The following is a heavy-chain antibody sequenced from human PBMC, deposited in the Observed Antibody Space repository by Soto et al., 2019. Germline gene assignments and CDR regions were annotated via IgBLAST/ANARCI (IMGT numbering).Heavy chain of an antibody. Sequence: EVQLVASGGGLVQAGGSLRLSCAASGFTINNIYISWVRQAPGKGLEWVSVIYSGGSTYYADSVKGRFTISRDNSKNTLYLQMNSLRVEDTAVYSCARDVRSSGWYSGLDYWGQGTLVTVSS. CDR3: ARDVRSSGWYSGLDY. D-gene: IGHD6-19*01. CDR2: IYSGGST. J-gene: IGHJ4*02. CDR1: GFTINNIY. V-gene: IGHV3-66*01.